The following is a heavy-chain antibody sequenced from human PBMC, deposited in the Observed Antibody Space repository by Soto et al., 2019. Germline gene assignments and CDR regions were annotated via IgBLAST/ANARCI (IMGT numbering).Heavy chain of an antibody. CDR3: ATSYGSGYRAFDY. D-gene: IGHD3-10*01. J-gene: IGHJ4*02. CDR1: GDTFSFYT. Sequence: SVKVSCKASGDTFSFYTINWVRQAPGLGLEWMGRINPILTMSNYAQKFEGRVTITADKSTNTAYMELSSLRSEDTAMYYCATSYGSGYRAFDYWGQGALVTVSS. V-gene: IGHV1-69*02. CDR2: INPILTMS.